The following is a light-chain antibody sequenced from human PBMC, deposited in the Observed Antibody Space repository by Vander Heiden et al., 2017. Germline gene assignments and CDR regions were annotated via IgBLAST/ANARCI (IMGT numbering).Light chain of an antibody. CDR2: DVS. CDR1: SSCCGGYNY. CDR3: CSYAGSYTSPVV. V-gene: IGLV2-11*01. Sequence: QSALTQPRSVSGSPGQSVTISCPGPSSCCGGYNYVSWYQQPPGKAPKLMIYDVSKRPSGVPDRFSGSKSGNTASLTISGLQAEDEADYYCCSYAGSYTSPVVFGGGTKLTVL. J-gene: IGLJ2*01.